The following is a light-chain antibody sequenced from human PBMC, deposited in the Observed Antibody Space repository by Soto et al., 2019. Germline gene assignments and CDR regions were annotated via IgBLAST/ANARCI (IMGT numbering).Light chain of an antibody. CDR1: QRISTY. Sequence: DIQMTQSPSTLSAGVGDRVTITCRASQRISTYLNWYQQKPGKAPTLLIYAASSLQSGVPSRFSGGGSGKDFTLTLNALQPEDFATCFCQQFYSSPRTFSQGTKVEIK. CDR3: QQFYSSPRT. CDR2: AAS. J-gene: IGKJ1*01. V-gene: IGKV1-39*01.